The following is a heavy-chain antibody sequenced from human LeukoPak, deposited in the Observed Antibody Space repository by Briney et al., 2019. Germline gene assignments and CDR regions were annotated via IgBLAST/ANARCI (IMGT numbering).Heavy chain of an antibody. Sequence: ASVKVSCKVSGYTLTELSMHWVRQAPGKGLEWMGGFDPEDGETIYAQKFQGRVTMTEDTSTDTAYMELSSLRSEDTAVYYCATITYYYDSSGGRYYYYGMDVWGQGTTVTVSS. D-gene: IGHD3-22*01. CDR3: ATITYYYDSSGGRYYYYGMDV. CDR2: FDPEDGET. V-gene: IGHV1-24*01. CDR1: GYTLTELS. J-gene: IGHJ6*02.